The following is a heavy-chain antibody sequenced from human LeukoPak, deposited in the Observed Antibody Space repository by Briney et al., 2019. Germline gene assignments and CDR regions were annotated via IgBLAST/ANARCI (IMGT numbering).Heavy chain of an antibody. D-gene: IGHD5-18*01. J-gene: IGHJ4*02. V-gene: IGHV3-21*01. CDR3: AKHPSDTAMVPFDY. CDR1: GFTFSSYS. Sequence: GGSLRLSCAVSGFTFSSYSMNWVRQAPGKGLEWVSSISSSSSYIYYADSVKGRFTISRDNAKNSLYLQMNSLRAEDTAVYYCAKHPSDTAMVPFDYWGQGTLVTVSS. CDR2: ISSSSSYI.